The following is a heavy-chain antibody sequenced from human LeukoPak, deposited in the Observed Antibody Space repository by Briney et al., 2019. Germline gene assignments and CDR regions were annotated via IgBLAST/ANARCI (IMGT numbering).Heavy chain of an antibody. D-gene: IGHD6-13*01. J-gene: IGHJ6*03. CDR2: IYYSGST. Sequence: SETLSLTCTVSGGSISSSSYYWGWIRQPPGKGLEWIGSIYYSGSTYDNPSLKSRVTISVDTSKNQSSLKLSSVTAADTAVYYCARHVYSSSWIYYYYYMDVWGKGTTVTVSS. CDR1: GGSISSSSYY. V-gene: IGHV4-39*01. CDR3: ARHVYSSSWIYYYYYMDV.